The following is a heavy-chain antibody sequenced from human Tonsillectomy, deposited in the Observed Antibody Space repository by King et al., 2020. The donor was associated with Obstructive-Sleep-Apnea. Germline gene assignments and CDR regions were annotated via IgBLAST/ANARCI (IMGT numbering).Heavy chain of an antibody. D-gene: IGHD2-15*01. CDR2: IGSKPNSFTT. CDR3: ARERYCGSGSCYFDAFDN. V-gene: IGHV3-72*01. Sequence: VQLVESGGGLVQPGGSLRLSCVASGFTFSDHYMDWVRQAPGKGLEWVGRIGSKPNSFTTEYAASVRDRFTISRDDSRNLLYLQMSSLKTDDAAVYHCARERYCGSGSCYFDAFDNW. CDR1: GFTFSDHY. J-gene: IGHJ3*02.